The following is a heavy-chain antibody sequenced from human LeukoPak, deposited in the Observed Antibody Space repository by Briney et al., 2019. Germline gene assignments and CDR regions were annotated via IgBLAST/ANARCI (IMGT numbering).Heavy chain of an antibody. D-gene: IGHD3-10*01. V-gene: IGHV3-23*01. J-gene: IGHJ6*03. Sequence: GGSLRLSCAASGFTFSSYAMSWVRQAPGKGLEWVSAISGSGGSTYYADSVKGRFTISRDNSKNTLYLQMNSLRAEDTAVYYCAKSNSNHLYYYGSGSSAYYMDVWGKGTTVTVSS. CDR1: GFTFSSYA. CDR2: ISGSGGST. CDR3: AKSNSNHLYYYGSGSSAYYMDV.